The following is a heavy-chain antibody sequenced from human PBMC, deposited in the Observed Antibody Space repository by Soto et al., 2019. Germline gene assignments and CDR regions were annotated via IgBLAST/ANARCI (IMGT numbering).Heavy chain of an antibody. CDR3: ARADYEILTGSYAMDV. Sequence: QVQLQESGPGLVKPSETLSLTCTVSGDSLGNYYWFWIRQPVGKGLEWIGRVSSSGSTNANPTLHSRATMSIDTSKNQSPLRLRSVTAADTAVYYCARADYEILTGSYAMDVWGQGTTVTVSS. CDR2: VSSSGST. CDR1: GDSLGNYY. J-gene: IGHJ6*02. D-gene: IGHD3-9*01. V-gene: IGHV4-4*07.